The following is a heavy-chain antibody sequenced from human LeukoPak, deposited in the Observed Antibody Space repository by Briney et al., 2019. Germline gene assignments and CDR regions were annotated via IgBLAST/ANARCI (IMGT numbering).Heavy chain of an antibody. CDR2: ISYDGSNK. D-gene: IGHD4-17*01. CDR1: GFTFSSYG. J-gene: IGHJ4*02. CDR3: AKSKEGDDYGDSFDY. Sequence: GGSLRLSCAASGFTFSSYGMHWVRQAPGKGLEWVAVISYDGSNKYYADSVKGRFTISRDNSKNTLYLQMNSLRAEDTAVYYCAKSKEGDDYGDSFDYWGQGTLVTASS. V-gene: IGHV3-30*18.